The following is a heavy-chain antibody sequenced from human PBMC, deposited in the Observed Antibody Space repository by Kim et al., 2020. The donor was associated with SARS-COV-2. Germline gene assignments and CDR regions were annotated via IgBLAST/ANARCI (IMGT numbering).Heavy chain of an antibody. J-gene: IGHJ6*02. CDR1: GFTFSSYG. CDR3: ARDPGLITGTTGYYYGMDV. CDR2: IWYDGSNK. V-gene: IGHV3-33*01. D-gene: IGHD1-7*01. Sequence: GGSLRLSCAASGFTFSSYGMHWVRQAPGKGLEWVAVIWYDGSNKYYADSVKGRFTISRDNSKNTLYLQMNSLRAEDTAVYYCARDPGLITGTTGYYYGMDVWGQGTTVTVSS.